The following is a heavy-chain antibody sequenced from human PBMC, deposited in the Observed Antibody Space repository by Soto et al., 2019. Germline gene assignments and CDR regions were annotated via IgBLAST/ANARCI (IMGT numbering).Heavy chain of an antibody. J-gene: IGHJ6*02. CDR1: GGSISSSSYY. V-gene: IGHV4-39*01. CDR2: IYYSGST. D-gene: IGHD3-10*01. CDR3: ARHFLANYYGSGSYPETTYYYYYGMDV. Sequence: SETLSLTCTVSGGSISSSSYYWGWIRQPPGKGLEWIGSIYYSGSTYYNPSLKSRVTISVDTSKNQFSLKLSSVTAADTAVYYCARHFLANYYGSGSYPETTYYYYYGMDVWGQGTTVTAP.